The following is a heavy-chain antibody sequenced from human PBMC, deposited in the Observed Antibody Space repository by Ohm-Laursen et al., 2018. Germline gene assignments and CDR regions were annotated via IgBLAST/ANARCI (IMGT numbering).Heavy chain of an antibody. Sequence: SLRLSCAASGFAFSSYAMSWVRQAPGKGLEWVAVVSYDGSEKYYAEFVKGRFTNSRDNSKNTLYLQMNSLRAEDTAVYYCAKDLRILRVLEWSCPEIGHWGQGSLVTVSS. CDR2: VSYDGSEK. CDR1: GFAFSSYA. CDR3: AKDLRILRVLEWSCPEIGH. V-gene: IGHV3-30*18. J-gene: IGHJ4*02. D-gene: IGHD3-3*01.